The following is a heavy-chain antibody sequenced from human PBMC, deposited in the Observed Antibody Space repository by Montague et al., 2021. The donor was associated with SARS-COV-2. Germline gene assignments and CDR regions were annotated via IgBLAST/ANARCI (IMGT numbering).Heavy chain of an antibody. CDR2: TYYRSMWKS. J-gene: IGHJ4*02. Sequence: CAISGDSVYSNSATWNWIRQSPSRGLEWLGRTYYRSMWKSDYARSVKSRIAINPDTSKNQFSLQLRSVTPEDSALYYWVRGIEAAGSYDYWGQGTLVTVSS. D-gene: IGHD6-13*01. V-gene: IGHV6-1*01. CDR3: VRGIEAAGSYDY. CDR1: GDSVYSNSAT.